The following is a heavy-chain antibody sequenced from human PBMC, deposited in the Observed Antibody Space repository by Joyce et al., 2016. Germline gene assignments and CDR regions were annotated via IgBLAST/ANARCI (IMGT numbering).Heavy chain of an antibody. CDR1: GGAFSNFT. CDR2: VIPVFGAA. CDR3: ARGGTSSDHYFFYTLDV. D-gene: IGHD1-14*01. J-gene: IGHJ6*02. Sequence: QVLLVQSGATVKRPGSSLRVSCKSSGGAFSNFTVNWVRKAPGQRLEWMGGVIPVFGAAKYAEHFQGRVTLTADLSTRTAYMELSSLTSADTAVYYCARGGTSSDHYFFYTLDVWGPGTTVIVSS. V-gene: IGHV1-69*12.